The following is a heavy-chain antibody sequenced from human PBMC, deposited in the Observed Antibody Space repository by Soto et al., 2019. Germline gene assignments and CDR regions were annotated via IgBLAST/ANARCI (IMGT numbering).Heavy chain of an antibody. V-gene: IGHV3-9*01. CDR1: GFTFYDYA. CDR2: ISWNSGSR. CDR3: AKARGSVDYFDY. Sequence: SLRLSYEASGFTFYDYAMHWVRLAPGKGLECFSGISWNSGSRGYADSVKGRFTNSRDNAKNSLYLQMNSLSAEDTALYYCAKARGSVDYFDYWGQGT. J-gene: IGHJ4*02. D-gene: IGHD3-10*01.